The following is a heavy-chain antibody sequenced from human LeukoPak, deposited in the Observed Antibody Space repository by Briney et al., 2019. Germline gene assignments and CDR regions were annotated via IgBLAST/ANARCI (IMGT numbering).Heavy chain of an antibody. CDR2: ISWNSGSI. CDR1: GFTFDDYA. J-gene: IGHJ3*02. Sequence: PGGSLRLSCAASGFTFDDYAMHWVRQAPGKGLEWVSGISWNSGSIGYADSVKGRFTISRDNAKNSLYLQMNSLRAEDTALYYCAKDSPYYGSGSYGAFDIWGQGTMVTVSS. CDR3: AKDSPYYGSGSYGAFDI. D-gene: IGHD3-10*01. V-gene: IGHV3-9*01.